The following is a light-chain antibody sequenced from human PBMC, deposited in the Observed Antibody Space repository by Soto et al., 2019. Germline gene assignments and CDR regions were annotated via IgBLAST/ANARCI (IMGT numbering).Light chain of an antibody. CDR1: QSVDSW. V-gene: IGKV1-5*03. J-gene: IGKJ1*01. Sequence: DIQMTQSPSTLSASIGDRVTITCRTSQSVDSWLAWYQQKPGKAPKLLIYKASSLQTGVPSRFSGSGSGTEYTLTISSRQPDDFATCYCQHYNDYTRMFGQGTKVEIK. CDR2: KAS. CDR3: QHYNDYTRM.